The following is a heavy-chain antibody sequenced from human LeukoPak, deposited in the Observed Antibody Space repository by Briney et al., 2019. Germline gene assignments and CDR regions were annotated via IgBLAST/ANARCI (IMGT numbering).Heavy chain of an antibody. J-gene: IGHJ4*02. CDR2: INPNSGGT. CDR1: GFTFSSYG. Sequence: PGGSLRLSCAASGFTFSSYGMHWVRQAPGKGLEWMGWINPNSGGTNYAQKFQGRVTMTRDTSISTAYMELSRLRSDDTAVYYCAVLLWFGELFPGDYWGQGTLVTVSS. D-gene: IGHD3-10*01. CDR3: AVLLWFGELFPGDY. V-gene: IGHV1-2*02.